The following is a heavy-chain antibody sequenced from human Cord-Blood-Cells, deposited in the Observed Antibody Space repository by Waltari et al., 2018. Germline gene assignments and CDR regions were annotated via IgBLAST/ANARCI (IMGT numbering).Heavy chain of an antibody. CDR1: GGSISSYY. CDR3: ARQRNGDYVFDY. J-gene: IGHJ4*02. V-gene: IGHV4-59*08. Sequence: QVQLQESGPGLVKPSETLSLTCTVSGGSISSYYWSWIRQPPGKGLEWIGSIYYSGSTNYNPSLKSRVTISVDTSKNQFSLKRGSVTAADTAVYYCARQRNGDYVFDYWGQGTLVTVSS. CDR2: IYYSGST. D-gene: IGHD4-17*01.